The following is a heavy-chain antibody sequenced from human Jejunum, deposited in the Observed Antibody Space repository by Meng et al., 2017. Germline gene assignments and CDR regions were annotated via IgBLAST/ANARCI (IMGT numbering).Heavy chain of an antibody. CDR2: IKSKSAGGTV. V-gene: IGHV3-15*07. CDR3: THVRDPRSWSFGT. J-gene: IGHJ5*02. CDR1: GLTFSDAW. Sequence: GESLKISCGVSGLTFSDAWMSWVRQAPGTGLEWVGRIKSKSAGGTVDYAAPVKGRFAISRDDSKNTIYLQMNSLKSEDTGVYFCTHVRDPRSWSFGTWGRGNLVTVSS. D-gene: IGHD6-13*01.